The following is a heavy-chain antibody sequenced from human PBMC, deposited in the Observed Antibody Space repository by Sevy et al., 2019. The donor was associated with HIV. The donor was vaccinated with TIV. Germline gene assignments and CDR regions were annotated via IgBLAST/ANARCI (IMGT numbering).Heavy chain of an antibody. CDR2: INPNSGVT. J-gene: IGHJ3*02. CDR3: VREDINAPRTLLSFDI. V-gene: IGHV1-2*06. CDR1: GYIFSDYN. D-gene: IGHD3-3*01. Sequence: ASVKVSCKTTGYIFSDYNMHWVRQAPGQGLEWMALINPNSGVTIYAQKFRGRVSLTRDTSMSTAYMELGALTSDDTAVYYCVREDINAPRTLLSFDIWGQGTMVTVSS.